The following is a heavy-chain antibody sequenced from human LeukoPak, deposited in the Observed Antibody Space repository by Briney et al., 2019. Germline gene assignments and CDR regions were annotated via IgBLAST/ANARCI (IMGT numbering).Heavy chain of an antibody. CDR3: ARGGARLYGMDV. CDR2: IYYSGST. CDR1: GGFVSSNY. D-gene: IGHD4/OR15-4a*01. J-gene: IGHJ6*02. V-gene: IGHV4-59*02. Sequence: PSETLSLTCTVSGGFVSSNYWRWIRQPPGKGLEWMGYIYYSGSTNYNPSLKSRVTISEDTSKNQFSLKLTSVTAADTAVYYCARGGARLYGMDVWGQGTTVTVSS.